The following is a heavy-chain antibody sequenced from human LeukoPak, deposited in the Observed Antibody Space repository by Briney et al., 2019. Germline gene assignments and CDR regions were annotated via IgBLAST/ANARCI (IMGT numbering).Heavy chain of an antibody. CDR2: ISSNGGTT. J-gene: IGHJ4*02. CDR1: GFTFSTYA. D-gene: IGHD3-22*01. V-gene: IGHV3-64*01. Sequence: GGSLRLSCAASGFTFSTYAMHWVRQAPGKGLEYVSAISSNGGTTYYASSVKGRFTISRDNSKNTLYLQMGSLRAEDMAVYYCARADYDTSGYYADYWGQGTLVTVSS. CDR3: ARADYDTSGYYADY.